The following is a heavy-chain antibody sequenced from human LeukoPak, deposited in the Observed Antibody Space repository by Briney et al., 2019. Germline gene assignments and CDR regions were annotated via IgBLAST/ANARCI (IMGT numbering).Heavy chain of an antibody. D-gene: IGHD1-26*01. J-gene: IGHJ5*02. CDR2: IIPIFGTA. Sequence: SVKVSCKASGGTFSSYAISWVRQAPGQGLEWMGGIIPIFGTANYAQKFQGRVTMTRDMSTSTVYMELSSLRSEDTAVYYCAREVGATRDFDPWGQGTLVTVSS. V-gene: IGHV1-69*05. CDR1: GGTFSSYA. CDR3: AREVGATRDFDP.